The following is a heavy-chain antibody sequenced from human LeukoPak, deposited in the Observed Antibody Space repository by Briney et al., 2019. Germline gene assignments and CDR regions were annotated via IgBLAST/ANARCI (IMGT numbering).Heavy chain of an antibody. CDR2: INPNSGGT. V-gene: IGHV1-2*02. Sequence: GASVKVSCKASGYTFTGYYMHWVRQAPGQGLEWMGWINPNSGGTSYAQKFQGRVTMTRDTSISTAYMELSRLRSDDTAVYYCARADRRSSPMDVWGKGTTVTVSS. J-gene: IGHJ6*03. CDR1: GYTFTGYY. CDR3: ARADRRSSPMDV. D-gene: IGHD6-13*01.